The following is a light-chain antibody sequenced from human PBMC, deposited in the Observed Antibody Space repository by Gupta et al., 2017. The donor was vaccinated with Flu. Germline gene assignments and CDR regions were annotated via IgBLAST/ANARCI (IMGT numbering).Light chain of an antibody. V-gene: IGKV4-1*01. J-gene: IGKJ1*01. CDR1: QSVLYSSNNKNY. Sequence: IVMTQSPDSLAVSLGERATINCKSSQSVLYSSNNKNYLAWYQQKPGQPPKLLIYWASSRESGVPDRFSGSGSGTDFTLTISSLQDEDVAVYYCQQYYSTPPTFGQGTKVEIK. CDR3: QQYYSTPPT. CDR2: WAS.